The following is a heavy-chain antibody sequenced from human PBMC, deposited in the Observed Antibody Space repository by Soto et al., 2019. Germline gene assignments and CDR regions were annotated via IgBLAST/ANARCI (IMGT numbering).Heavy chain of an antibody. CDR1: GGTFSSYA. V-gene: IGHV1-69*13. CDR3: ARDLSIAARPNYYYGMDV. Sequence: SVKVSCKASGGTFSSYAISWVRQAPGQGLEWMGGIIPIFGTANYAQKFQGRVTITADESTSTAYMELSSLRSEDTAVYYCARDLSIAARPNYYYGMDVWGQGTTVTVSS. CDR2: IIPIFGTA. D-gene: IGHD6-6*01. J-gene: IGHJ6*02.